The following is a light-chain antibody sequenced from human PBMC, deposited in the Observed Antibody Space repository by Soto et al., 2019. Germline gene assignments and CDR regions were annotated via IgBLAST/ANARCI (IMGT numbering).Light chain of an antibody. CDR1: QSVSSY. V-gene: IGKV3-11*01. J-gene: IGKJ4*01. CDR2: DAS. CDR3: QQRSNWPLT. Sequence: EIVLTQFPGTLSLSPGERATLSCRASQSVSSYLAWYQQKHGQATRLLIYDASNRATGIPARFSGIGSGTDLTINIRRLEPEDGEVDEGQQRSNWPLTFGGGTKVDIK.